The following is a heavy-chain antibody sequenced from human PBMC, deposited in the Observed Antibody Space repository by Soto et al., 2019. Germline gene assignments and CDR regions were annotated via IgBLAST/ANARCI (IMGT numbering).Heavy chain of an antibody. CDR2: IYYSGST. V-gene: IGHV4-61*01. CDR1: GGSVSSGSYY. D-gene: IGHD3-10*01. CDR3: ARGYYYGSGSYSPYFDY. Sequence: SGTLSLTCTVSGGSVSSGSYYWSWIRQPPGKGLEWIGYIYYSGSTNYNPSLKSRVTISVDTSKNQFSLKLSSVTAADTAVYYCARGYYYGSGSYSPYFDYWGQGTLVTVSS. J-gene: IGHJ4*02.